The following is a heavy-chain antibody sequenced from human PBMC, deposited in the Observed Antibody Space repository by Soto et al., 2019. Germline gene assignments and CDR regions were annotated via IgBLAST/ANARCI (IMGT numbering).Heavy chain of an antibody. Sequence: GGSLRLSCAASGFTFGSYGMHWVRQAPGKGLEWVAVISYDGSNKYYADSVKGRFTISRDNSKSTLYLQMDSLRVEDTAVYYCAKGARSSSGSDGYKFDYWGQGTLVTVSS. V-gene: IGHV3-30*18. CDR3: AKGARSSSGSDGYKFDY. CDR2: ISYDGSNK. CDR1: GFTFGSYG. D-gene: IGHD2-21*01. J-gene: IGHJ4*02.